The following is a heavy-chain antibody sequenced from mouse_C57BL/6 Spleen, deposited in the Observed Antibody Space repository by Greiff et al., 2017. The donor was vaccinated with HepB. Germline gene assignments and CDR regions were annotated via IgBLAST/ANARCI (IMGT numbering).Heavy chain of an antibody. D-gene: IGHD1-1*01. CDR1: GFNIKNTY. J-gene: IGHJ1*03. V-gene: IGHV14-3*01. Sequence: VQLKQSVAELVRPGASVKLSCTASGFNIKNTYMHWVKQRPEQGLEWIGRIDPANGNTKYAPKFQGKATITADTSSNTAYLQLSSLTSEDTAIYYCARGGFITTVVGHWYFDVWGTGTTVTVSS. CDR3: ARGGFITTVVGHWYFDV. CDR2: IDPANGNT.